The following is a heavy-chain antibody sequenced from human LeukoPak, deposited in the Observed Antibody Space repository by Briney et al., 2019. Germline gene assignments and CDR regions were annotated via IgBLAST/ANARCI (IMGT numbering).Heavy chain of an antibody. D-gene: IGHD3-3*01. Sequence: GGSLRLSCIGAPLTFSSYSLNWVRQAPGKGLEWVSVIYSGGNTYYADSVKGRFTISRDNSKNTLYLQMNSLRAEDTAVYYCAKVSNYDFWSGSYYFDYWGQGTLVTVSS. CDR1: PLTFSSYS. CDR3: AKVSNYDFWSGSYYFDY. CDR2: IYSGGNT. J-gene: IGHJ4*02. V-gene: IGHV3-23*03.